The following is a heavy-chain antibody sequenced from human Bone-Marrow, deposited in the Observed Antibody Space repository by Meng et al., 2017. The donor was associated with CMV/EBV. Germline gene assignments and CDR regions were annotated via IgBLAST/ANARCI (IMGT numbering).Heavy chain of an antibody. D-gene: IGHD2-2*01. CDR2: IIPIFGTA. CDR1: GGTFSSYA. Sequence: SVKVSCKASGGTFSSYAISWVRQAPGQGLEWMGGIIPIFGTANYAQKFQGRVTITTDESTSTAYMELSSLRSEDTAVYYCARFVVVPAANWYYGMDVWGQGTTVTVSS. CDR3: ARFVVVPAANWYYGMDV. J-gene: IGHJ6*02. V-gene: IGHV1-69*05.